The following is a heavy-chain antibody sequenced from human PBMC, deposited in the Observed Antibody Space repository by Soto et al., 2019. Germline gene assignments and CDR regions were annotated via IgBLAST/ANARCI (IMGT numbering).Heavy chain of an antibody. CDR2: ISYDGSNK. CDR1: GFTFSSYA. CDR3: ARVRVRLGYLDWLFY. V-gene: IGHV3-30-3*01. Sequence: QVQLVESGGGVVQPGRSLRLSCAASGFTFSSYAMHWVRQAPGKGLEWVAVISYDGSNKYYADSVKGRFTISRDNSKNTLYLQMNSLRAEDTAVYYCARVRVRLGYLDWLFYWGQGTLVTVSS. J-gene: IGHJ4*02. D-gene: IGHD3-9*01.